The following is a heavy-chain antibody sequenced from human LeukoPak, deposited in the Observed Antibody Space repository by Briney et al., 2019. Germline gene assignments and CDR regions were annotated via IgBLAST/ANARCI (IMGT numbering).Heavy chain of an antibody. CDR3: ARPINGYCSSTSCYVLANAFDI. CDR1: GYSFTSYW. CDR2: IYPGDSDT. V-gene: IGHV5-51*01. J-gene: IGHJ3*02. Sequence: GESLKISCKGSGYSFTSYWIGWVRQMPGKGLEWMGIIYPGDSDTRYSPSFQCHVTISADKSISTAYLQWSSLKASDTDMYYCARPINGYCSSTSCYVLANAFDIWGQGTMVTVSS. D-gene: IGHD2-2*01.